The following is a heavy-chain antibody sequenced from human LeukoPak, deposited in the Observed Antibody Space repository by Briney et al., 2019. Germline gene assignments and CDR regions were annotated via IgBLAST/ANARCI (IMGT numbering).Heavy chain of an antibody. V-gene: IGHV4-39*01. CDR2: IYYSGST. CDR3: ARRPYSYDSSGAFDI. CDR1: GGSLSSTSYD. J-gene: IGHJ3*02. D-gene: IGHD3-22*01. Sequence: SETLSLTCTVSGGSLSSTSYDWGWVRQPPGRGLEWVGSIYYSGSTYYNPSLKSRLTIYADTSKNQFSLMLSSVTAADTAVYFCARRPYSYDSSGAFDIWGQGTMVTVSS.